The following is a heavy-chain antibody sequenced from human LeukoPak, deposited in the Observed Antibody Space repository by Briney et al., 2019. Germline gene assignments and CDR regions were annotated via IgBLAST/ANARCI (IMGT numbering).Heavy chain of an antibody. CDR1: GGSISSSSYY. D-gene: IGHD3-10*01. CDR2: IYYSGST. V-gene: IGHV4-39*01. CDR3: ARHMYGSGPYGMDV. J-gene: IGHJ6*02. Sequence: PSQTLSLTCTVSGGSISSSSYYWGWIRQPPGKGLEWIGSIYYSGSTYYNPSLKSRVTISVDTSKNQFSLKLSSVTAADTAVYYCARHMYGSGPYGMDVWGQGTTVTVSS.